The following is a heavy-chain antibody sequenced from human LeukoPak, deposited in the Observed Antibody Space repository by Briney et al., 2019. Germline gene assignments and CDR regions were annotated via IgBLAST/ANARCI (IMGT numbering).Heavy chain of an antibody. CDR2: ISWNSDIV. CDR1: GFTFDHYA. J-gene: IGHJ4*02. Sequence: GGSLRLSCAASGFTFDHYAMHWVRQAPGKGLEWVSGISWNSDIVGYADSVKGRFTISRDNAKNSLYLQMNSLRAEDTALYYCAKGQIVPVAMLDYWGQGTLVTVSS. D-gene: IGHD2-2*01. V-gene: IGHV3-9*01. CDR3: AKGQIVPVAMLDY.